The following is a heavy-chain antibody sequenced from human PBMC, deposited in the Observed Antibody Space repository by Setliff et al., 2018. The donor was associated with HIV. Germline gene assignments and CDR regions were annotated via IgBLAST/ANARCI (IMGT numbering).Heavy chain of an antibody. CDR1: GYSISSGYY. CDR2: IYHSGST. D-gene: IGHD5-12*01. CDR3: ARLSPQYSGYDSGAFGY. J-gene: IGHJ4*02. Sequence: SETLSLTCAVSGYSISSGYYWGWIRQPPGKGLEWIGSIYHSGSTYYNPSLKSRVTISVDTPKNQFSLKLSSVTAADTAVYYCARLSPQYSGYDSGAFGYWGQGTLVTVSS. V-gene: IGHV4-38-2*01.